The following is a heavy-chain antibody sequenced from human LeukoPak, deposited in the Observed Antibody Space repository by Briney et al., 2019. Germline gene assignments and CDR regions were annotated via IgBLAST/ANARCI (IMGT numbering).Heavy chain of an antibody. V-gene: IGHV3-74*01. CDR3: SRDLPRTSGP. Sequence: GGSLRLSCAASGFSFSTSWMHWARHTPGKGLAWVSHINSDGRRVNYADAVMGRFTISRDNANNMLYLQMNSLRPEDTAIYYCSRDLPRTSGPWGQGTLVTVS. CDR1: GFSFSTSW. CDR2: INSDGRRV. D-gene: IGHD3-10*01. J-gene: IGHJ5*02.